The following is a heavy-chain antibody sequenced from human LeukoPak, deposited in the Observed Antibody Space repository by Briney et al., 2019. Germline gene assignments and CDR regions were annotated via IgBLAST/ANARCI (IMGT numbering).Heavy chain of an antibody. J-gene: IGHJ4*02. CDR1: GFTFSSYS. CDR3: ASDMGATCRRCFDN. V-gene: IGHV3-23*01. D-gene: IGHD1-26*01. Sequence: GGSLRLSCAASGFTFSSYSMNWVRQAPGKGLEWVSVISAGGGTTYYADSVKGRFTVSRDNSKNTLYLQMSSLRVEGTAVYYCASDMGATCRRCFDNWGQGTRVSVSS. CDR2: ISAGGGTT.